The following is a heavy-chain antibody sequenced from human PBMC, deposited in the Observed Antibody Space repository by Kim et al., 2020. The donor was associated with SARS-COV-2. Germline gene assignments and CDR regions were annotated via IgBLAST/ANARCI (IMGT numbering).Heavy chain of an antibody. D-gene: IGHD6-13*01. J-gene: IGHJ5*01. V-gene: IGHV3-9*01. CDR2: ISWNSGSI. CDR1: GFTFDDYA. CDR3: AKAERSNPVEQQLVNWF. Sequence: GGSLRLSCAASGFTFDDYAMHWVRQAPGKGLEWVSGISWNSGSIGYADSVKGRFTISRDNAKNSLYLQMNSLRAEDTALYYCAKAERSNPVEQQLVNWF.